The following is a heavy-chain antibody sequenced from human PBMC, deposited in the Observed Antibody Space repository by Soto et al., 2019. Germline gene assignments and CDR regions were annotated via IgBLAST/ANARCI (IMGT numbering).Heavy chain of an antibody. Sequence: GGSLRLSCAASGFTFSDYFMSWIRQAPGKGLEWVSFISGSSDNIKYTDSVKGRFTISRDNAKNSLYLQMNSLRAEDTAVYYCVRDSARIVVVPRVDGDNWLDPWGQGTLVTVSS. CDR3: VRDSARIVVVPRVDGDNWLDP. CDR1: GFTFSDYF. CDR2: ISGSSDNI. D-gene: IGHD2-2*01. J-gene: IGHJ5*02. V-gene: IGHV3-11*06.